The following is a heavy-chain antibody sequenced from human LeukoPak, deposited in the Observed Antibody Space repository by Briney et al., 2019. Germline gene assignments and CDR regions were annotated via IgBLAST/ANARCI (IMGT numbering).Heavy chain of an antibody. J-gene: IGHJ6*03. Sequence: SETLSLTCAVSGGSISSGGYSWSWIRQPPGKGLEWIGYIYYSGSTYYNPSLKSRVTISVDTSKNQFSLKLSSVTAADTAVYYCVRSSGWYYYYYYMDVWGKGTTVTISS. CDR2: IYYSGST. D-gene: IGHD6-19*01. V-gene: IGHV4-30-4*07. CDR3: VRSSGWYYYYYYMDV. CDR1: GGSISSGGYS.